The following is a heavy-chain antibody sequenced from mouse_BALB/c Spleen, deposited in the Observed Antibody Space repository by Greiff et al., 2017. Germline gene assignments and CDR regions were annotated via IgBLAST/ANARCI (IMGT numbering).Heavy chain of an antibody. D-gene: IGHD2-1*01. CDR3: ARGRGNYYFDY. V-gene: IGHV5-6-5*01. J-gene: IGHJ2*01. Sequence: EVKLMESGGGLVKPGGSLKLSCAAFGFTFSSYAMSWVRQTPEKRLEWVASISSGGSTYYPDSVKGRFTISRDNARNILYLQMSSLRSEDTAMYYCARGRGNYYFDYWGQGTTLTVSS. CDR2: ISSGGST. CDR1: GFTFSSYA.